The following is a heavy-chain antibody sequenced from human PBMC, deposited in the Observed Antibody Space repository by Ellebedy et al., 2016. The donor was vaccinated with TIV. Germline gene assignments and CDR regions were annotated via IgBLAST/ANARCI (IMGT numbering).Heavy chain of an antibody. Sequence: GESLKISXVDSDVTFRSYAMHWVRQAPGKGLEWVSIISFDGSAKYYADSVKGRFTISRDNSKSTLFLEMNSLRRDDTAMYFCARENTYYYEPFDYWGQGTLVTVSS. J-gene: IGHJ4*02. D-gene: IGHD3-22*01. CDR3: ARENTYYYEPFDY. CDR2: ISFDGSAK. CDR1: DVTFRSYA. V-gene: IGHV3-30-3*01.